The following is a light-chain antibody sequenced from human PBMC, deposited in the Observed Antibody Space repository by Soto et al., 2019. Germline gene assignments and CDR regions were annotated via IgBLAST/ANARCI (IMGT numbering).Light chain of an antibody. V-gene: IGLV2-23*01. Sequence: QSALTQPASVSGSPGQSITVSCTGTSSDVGSYNLVSWYQQHPGKAPKLMIHESSKRTSWVSNRFSGSKSGNTASLTISGLQAEDEAYYYCCSYAGSSIWVFGGGTQLTVL. CDR3: CSYAGSSIWV. CDR2: ESS. J-gene: IGLJ3*02. CDR1: SSDVGSYNL.